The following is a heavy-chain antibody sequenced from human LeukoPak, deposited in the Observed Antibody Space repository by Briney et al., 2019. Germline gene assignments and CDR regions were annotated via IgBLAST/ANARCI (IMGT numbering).Heavy chain of an antibody. CDR2: INPRGRT. D-gene: IGHD6-19*01. V-gene: IGHV4-34*01. J-gene: IGHJ6*04. Sequence: TPSETLSLPCGVSGVSFRRHYLTWLRQSPGKGLEWIGEINPRGRTNYNPSLESRVTVSADTSRNQLSLSLTSVTAADSAVYFCARGLRQGSAWSWGPKEKSYQYMDVWGTGTTVIVSS. CDR3: ARGLRQGSAWSWGPKEKSYQYMDV. CDR1: GVSFRRHY.